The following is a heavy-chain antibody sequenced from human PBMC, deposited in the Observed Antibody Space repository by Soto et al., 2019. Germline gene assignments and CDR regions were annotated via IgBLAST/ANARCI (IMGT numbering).Heavy chain of an antibody. Sequence: SSETLSLTCSVSGYSLSTGSSWGWIRQPPGKGPEWIASIYHGGTTVYNPSLKSRITISVDTSKNYFSLKLRSVTAADTAVYYCARAHVIVVAGSTFDYWGHGTLVTVSS. D-gene: IGHD6-19*01. J-gene: IGHJ4*01. CDR3: ARAHVIVVAGSTFDY. CDR1: GYSLSTGSS. V-gene: IGHV4-38-2*02. CDR2: IYHGGTT.